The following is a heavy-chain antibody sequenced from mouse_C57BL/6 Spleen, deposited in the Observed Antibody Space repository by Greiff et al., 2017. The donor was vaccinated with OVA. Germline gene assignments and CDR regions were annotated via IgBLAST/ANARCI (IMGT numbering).Heavy chain of an antibody. CDR2: IYPGSGNT. CDR3: ARSDYYGSSGGFAY. CDR1: GYTFTDYY. Sequence: SGAELVRPGASVKLSCKASGYTFTDYYINWVKQRPGQGLEWIARIYPGSGNTYYNEKFKGKATLTAEKSSSTAYMQLSSLTSEDSAVYFCARSDYYGSSGGFAYWGQGTLVTVSA. D-gene: IGHD1-1*01. V-gene: IGHV1-76*01. J-gene: IGHJ3*01.